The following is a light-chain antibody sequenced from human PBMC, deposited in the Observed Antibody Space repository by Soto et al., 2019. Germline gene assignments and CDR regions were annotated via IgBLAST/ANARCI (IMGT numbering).Light chain of an antibody. CDR3: QQYGGSPPYT. CDR2: RAS. J-gene: IGKJ2*01. CDR1: QSVSIY. Sequence: EIVLTQSPATLSLSPGERATLSCRASQSVSIYLAWYQQKPGQAPRLLIYRASSRATGIPDRFSGSGSGTDFTLTISRLEPEDFAVYYCQQYGGSPPYTFGQGTKLEIK. V-gene: IGKV3-20*01.